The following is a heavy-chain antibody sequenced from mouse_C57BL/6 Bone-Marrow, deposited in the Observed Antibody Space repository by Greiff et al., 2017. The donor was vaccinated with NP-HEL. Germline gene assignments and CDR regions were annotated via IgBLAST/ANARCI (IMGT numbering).Heavy chain of an antibody. CDR2: IQPNSGST. V-gene: IGHV1-64*01. D-gene: IGHD1-1*01. J-gene: IGHJ3*01. Sequence: QVQLQQPGAELVKPGASVKLSCKASGYTFTSYWMHWVKQRPGQGLEWIGMIQPNSGSTNYNEKFKSKATLTVDKSSSTAYMQLSSLTSEDSAVYYCARSDYYYYGSSYIWFAYWGQGTLVTVSA. CDR1: GYTFTSYW. CDR3: ARSDYYYYGSSYIWFAY.